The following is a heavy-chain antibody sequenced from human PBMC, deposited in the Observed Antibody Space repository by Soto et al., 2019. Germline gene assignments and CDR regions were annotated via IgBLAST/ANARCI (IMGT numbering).Heavy chain of an antibody. Sequence: GGSLRLSCAASGFTFSSYAMSWVRQAPGKGLEWVSAISGSGGSTYYADSVKGRFTISRDNSKNTLYLQMNSLRAEDPAVYYCAESRYYDFWSGFDYWGQGTLVTVSS. CDR2: ISGSGGST. CDR1: GFTFSSYA. J-gene: IGHJ4*02. D-gene: IGHD3-3*01. V-gene: IGHV3-23*01. CDR3: AESRYYDFWSGFDY.